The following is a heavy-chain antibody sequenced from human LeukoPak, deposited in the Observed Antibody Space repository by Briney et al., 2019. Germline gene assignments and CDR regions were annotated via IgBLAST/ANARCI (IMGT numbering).Heavy chain of an antibody. CDR2: FDPEDGET. CDR3: ATAATVSQPRWAYWYFDL. V-gene: IGHV1-24*01. Sequence: ASVKVSCKVSGYTLTELSMHWVRQAPGKGLEWMGGFDPEDGETIYAQKFQGRVTMTEDTSTDTAYMELSSLRSEDTAVYYCATAATVSQPRWAYWYFDLWGRGTLVTVSS. J-gene: IGHJ2*01. D-gene: IGHD4-17*01. CDR1: GYTLTELS.